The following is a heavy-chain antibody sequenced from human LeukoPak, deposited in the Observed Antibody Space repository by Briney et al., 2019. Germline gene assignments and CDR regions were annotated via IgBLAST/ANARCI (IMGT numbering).Heavy chain of an antibody. CDR3: ARRNDYGDYGELFDY. CDR1: GGSISSSSYC. CDR2: IYYSGST. Sequence: SETLSLTCTVSGGSISSSSYCWGWIRQPPGKGLEWIGSIYYSGSTYYNPSLKSRVTISVDTSKNQFSLKLSSVTAADTAVYYCARRNDYGDYGELFDYWGQGTLVTVSS. J-gene: IGHJ4*02. V-gene: IGHV4-39*01. D-gene: IGHD4-17*01.